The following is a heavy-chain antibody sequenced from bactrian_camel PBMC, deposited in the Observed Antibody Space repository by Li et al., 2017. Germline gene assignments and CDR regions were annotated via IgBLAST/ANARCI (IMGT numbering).Heavy chain of an antibody. CDR1: GFTFSTSP. CDR3: VVVVNGA. V-gene: IGHV3S31*01. D-gene: IGHD2*01. Sequence: VQLVESGGGSVQPGGSLRLSCATSGFTFSTSPMTWVRQTPGKGLEWVSGINSGGDSTHYIDSVKSRFTISRDNAKNTLYLQMNSLKPEDTAVYYCVVVVNGARGQGTQVTVS. J-gene: IGHJ4*01. CDR2: INSGGDST.